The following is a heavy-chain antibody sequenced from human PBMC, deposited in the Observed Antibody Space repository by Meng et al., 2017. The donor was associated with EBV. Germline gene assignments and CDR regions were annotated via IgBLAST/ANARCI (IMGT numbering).Heavy chain of an antibody. CDR1: GFIFRDSA. D-gene: IGHD3-16*01. CDR3: WGDLNYGSY. CDR2: VETKTSKYAT. V-gene: IGHV3-73*01. Sequence: EVHLVGSGGGLVQPGGSLKLSCGASGFIFRDSAMHWVRQASGKGLEWVGRVETKTSKYATAYAASVKGRFSVSRDDSKNMVFLEMNSLKTEDTARYYCWGDLNYGSYWGQGTLVTVSS. J-gene: IGHJ4*02.